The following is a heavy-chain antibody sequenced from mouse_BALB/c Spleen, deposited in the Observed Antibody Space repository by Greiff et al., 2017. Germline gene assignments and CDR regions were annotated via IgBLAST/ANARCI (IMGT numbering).Heavy chain of an antibody. CDR3: ARSVRAFPYYAMDY. D-gene: IGHD3-3*01. J-gene: IGHJ4*01. Sequence: VKLMESGPGLVQPSQSLSITCTVSGFSLTSYGVHWVRQSPGKGLEWLGVIWSGGSTDYNAAFISRLSISKDNSKSQVFFKMNSLQANDTAIYYCARSVRAFPYYAMDYWGQGTSVTVSS. V-gene: IGHV2-2*02. CDR2: IWSGGST. CDR1: GFSLTSYG.